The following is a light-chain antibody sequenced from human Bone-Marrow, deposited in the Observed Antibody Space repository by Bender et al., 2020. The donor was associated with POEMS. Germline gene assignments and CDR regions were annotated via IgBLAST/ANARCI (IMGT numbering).Light chain of an antibody. CDR3: SSYEGGNVI. V-gene: IGLV2-8*01. J-gene: IGLJ2*01. Sequence: QSAPTQPPSASGSPGQSVTISCTGTTSDFLNYNYVSWYQQHPDKAPKLIIYEVNKRPSGVPDRFSGSKSGYTASLTGSGLQAEDGAAYLCSSYEGGNVIFGGGTKLTVL. CDR2: EVN. CDR1: TSDFLNYNY.